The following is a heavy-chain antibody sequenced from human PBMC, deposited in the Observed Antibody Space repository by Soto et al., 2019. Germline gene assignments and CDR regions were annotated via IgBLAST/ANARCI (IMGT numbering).Heavy chain of an antibody. V-gene: IGHV3-74*01. D-gene: IGHD5-12*01. CDR1: GFTFSSYW. CDR2: INSDGSST. Sequence: EVQLVESGGGLVQPGGSLRLSCAASGFTFSSYWMHWVRQAPGKGLVWVSRINSDGSSTSYADSVKGRFTISRDNAKNTLYLQMNSLRAEDTAVYYCARVLNPEWLRSGEYYYYYYMDVWGKGTTVTVSS. J-gene: IGHJ6*03. CDR3: ARVLNPEWLRSGEYYYYYYMDV.